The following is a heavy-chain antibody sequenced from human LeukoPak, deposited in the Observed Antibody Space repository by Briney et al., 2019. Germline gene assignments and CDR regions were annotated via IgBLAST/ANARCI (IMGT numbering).Heavy chain of an antibody. V-gene: IGHV4-34*01. J-gene: IGHJ4*02. CDR1: GGSFSGYY. Sequence: SETLSLTCAVYGGSFSGYYWSWIRQPPGKGLEWIGEINHSGSTNYNPSLKSRVTISVDTSKNQFSLKLSSVTAADTAVYYCASTTYARGYSYGRGFDYWGQGTLVTVSS. CDR2: INHSGST. D-gene: IGHD5-18*01. CDR3: ASTTYARGYSYGRGFDY.